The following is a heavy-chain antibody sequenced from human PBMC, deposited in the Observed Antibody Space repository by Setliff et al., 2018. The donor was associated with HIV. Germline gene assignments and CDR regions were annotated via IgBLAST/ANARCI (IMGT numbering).Heavy chain of an antibody. Sequence: SETLSLTCTVSGGSISNYYWNWIRQPPGKGLGWIGYIYYTGSTNYDPSLKSRVTISVDMSKNQFSLKLSSVTAADTAVYYCARGRRLRYFDWLPSPFDYWGQGTLVTVSS. D-gene: IGHD3-9*01. J-gene: IGHJ4*02. CDR2: IYYTGST. V-gene: IGHV4-59*12. CDR1: GGSISNYY. CDR3: ARGRRLRYFDWLPSPFDY.